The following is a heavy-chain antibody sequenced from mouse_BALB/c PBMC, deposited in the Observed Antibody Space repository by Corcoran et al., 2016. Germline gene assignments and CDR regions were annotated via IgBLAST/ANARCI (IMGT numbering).Heavy chain of an antibody. CDR1: GYSITSGYY. CDR2: ISYAGSN. CDR3: ARVHGNYWAMDY. V-gene: IGHV3-6*02. J-gene: IGHJ4*01. Sequence: DVQLQESGPGLVKPSQSLSLTCSVTGYSITSGYYWNWIRQFPGNKLEWMGYISYAGSNNYNPSLKNRIAITRDTSKNQFCLKLNSVTTEDTATYYCARVHGNYWAMDYWGQGTSVTVSS. D-gene: IGHD2-1*01.